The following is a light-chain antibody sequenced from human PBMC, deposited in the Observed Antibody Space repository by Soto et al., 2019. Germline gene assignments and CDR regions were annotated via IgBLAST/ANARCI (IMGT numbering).Light chain of an antibody. J-gene: IGLJ2*01. CDR1: SSNIGNNY. CDR3: GTWDSSLSAVV. CDR2: DNN. V-gene: IGLV1-51*01. Sequence: QSVLTQPPSVSAAPGQKVTISCSGSSSNIGNNYVSWYQQLPGTAPKLLMYDNNKRPSGIPDRFSGSKSGTSATLGITGLQTGDEADYYFGTWDSSLSAVVFGGGTKLTVL.